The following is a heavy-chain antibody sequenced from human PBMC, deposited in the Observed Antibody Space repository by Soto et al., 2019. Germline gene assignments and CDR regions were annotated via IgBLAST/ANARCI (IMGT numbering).Heavy chain of an antibody. CDR2: IYWDDDD. D-gene: IGHD3-10*01. Sequence: QITLKESGPTVVKPTQTLTLTCTFSGFSLTTRGVGVGWIRQPPGKALEWLALIYWDDDDRYSPSLRSRLTIXXHXSXXQVVLTMTNMDPVDTATYYCAPIGPYHSGSHYFDYWGQGTLVTVSS. CDR1: GFSLTTRGVG. J-gene: IGHJ4*02. CDR3: APIGPYHSGSHYFDY. V-gene: IGHV2-5*02.